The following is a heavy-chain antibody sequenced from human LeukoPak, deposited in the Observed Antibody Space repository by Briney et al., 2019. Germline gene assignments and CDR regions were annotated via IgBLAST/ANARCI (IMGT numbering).Heavy chain of an antibody. CDR1: GFTFSDYS. J-gene: IGHJ4*02. D-gene: IGHD3-16*01. CDR2: IGSSASPI. CDR3: AKFQYDYVWGSLRGHFDY. Sequence: TGGSLRLSCAASGFTFSDYSMNWVRQAPGKGLEWVSHIGSSASPIFYADSVKGRFTISRDDAKNSLYLQMNSLRAEDTAVYYCAKFQYDYVWGSLRGHFDYWGQGTLVTVSS. V-gene: IGHV3-48*01.